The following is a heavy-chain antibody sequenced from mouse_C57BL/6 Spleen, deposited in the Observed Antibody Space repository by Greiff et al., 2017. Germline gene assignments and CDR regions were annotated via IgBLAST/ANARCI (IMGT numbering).Heavy chain of an antibody. V-gene: IGHV5-6*02. CDR2: ISSGGSYT. Sequence: DVKLVESGGDLVKPGGSLKLSCAASGFTFSSYGMSWVRQTPDKRLEWVATISSGGSYTYYPDSVKGRFTISRDNATNTLYLQMSSLKSEDTAMYYCARHRDYFGYWGQGTTLTVSS. J-gene: IGHJ2*01. CDR3: ARHRDYFGY. CDR1: GFTFSSYG.